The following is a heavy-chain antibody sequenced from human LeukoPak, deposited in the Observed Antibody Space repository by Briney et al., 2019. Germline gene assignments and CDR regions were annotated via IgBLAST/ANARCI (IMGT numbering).Heavy chain of an antibody. J-gene: IGHJ5*02. D-gene: IGHD3-10*01. Sequence: SQTLSLTCTVSGGSISSGGYYWSWIRQPPGKGLEWIGYIYHSGSTYYNPSLKSRVTISVDRSKNQFSLKLSSVTAADTAVYYCARFYYGSGSYYKNWFDPWGQGTLVTVSS. CDR2: IYHSGST. V-gene: IGHV4-30-2*01. CDR3: ARFYYGSGSYYKNWFDP. CDR1: GGSISSGGYY.